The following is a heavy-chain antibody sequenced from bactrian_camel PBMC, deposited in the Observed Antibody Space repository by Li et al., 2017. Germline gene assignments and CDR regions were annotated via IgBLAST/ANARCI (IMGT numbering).Heavy chain of an antibody. CDR3: VADETCVRWYLPAGSADFGA. Sequence: HVQLVASGGGSVQAGGSLRLSCSFSDNIKCMGWFRQPPGKGREGVAIIDDDGRPHYVDSVKGRFTISRDNRENTVYLEMNNLKPEVTAMYYCVADETCVRWYLPAGSADFGAWGQGTQVTVS. CDR1: DNIKCM. V-gene: IGHV3S53*01. CDR2: IDDDGRP. J-gene: IGHJ6*01. D-gene: IGHD2*01.